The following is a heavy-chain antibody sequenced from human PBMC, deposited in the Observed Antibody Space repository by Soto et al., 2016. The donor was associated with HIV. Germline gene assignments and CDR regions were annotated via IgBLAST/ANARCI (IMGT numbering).Heavy chain of an antibody. CDR3: ARRTKVLIPRNWYFDL. CDR2: IYYTGST. J-gene: IGHJ2*01. CDR1: GDSISSRNHY. Sequence: QLQLQESGPGLVKPSETLSLTCSVSGDSISSRNHYWGWVRQPPGKGLEWIGSIYYTGSTYYNPSLKSRVTISVDTSKNQFSLKLSSVSAADTAVYYCARRTKVLIPRNWYFDLWGLAPWSLSHQ. V-gene: IGHV4-39*01. D-gene: IGHD2-21*01.